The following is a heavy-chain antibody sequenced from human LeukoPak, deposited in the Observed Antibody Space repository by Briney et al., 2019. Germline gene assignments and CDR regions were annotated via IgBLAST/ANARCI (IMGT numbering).Heavy chain of an antibody. Sequence: ETLSLTCTVSGGSISSYYWNWIRQPPGKGLEWIGYIYYSGSTNYNPSLKSRVTISVDTSKNQFSLTLSSVTAADTAVYYCARWASSGWYLEYWGQGTLVTVSS. V-gene: IGHV4-59*08. CDR3: ARWASSGWYLEY. CDR1: GGSISSYY. J-gene: IGHJ4*02. D-gene: IGHD6-19*01. CDR2: IYYSGST.